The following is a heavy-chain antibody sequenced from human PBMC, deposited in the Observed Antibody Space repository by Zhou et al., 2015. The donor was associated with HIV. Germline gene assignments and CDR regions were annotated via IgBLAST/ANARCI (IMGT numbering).Heavy chain of an antibody. CDR1: GGTFSSYT. V-gene: IGHV1-69*02. CDR3: ASQLRSGSARPYYFDY. D-gene: IGHD1-26*01. CDR2: IIPILGIA. Sequence: QVQLVQSGAEVKKPGSSVKVSCKASGGTFSSYTISWVRQAPGQGLEWMGRIIPILGIANYAQKFQGRVTITADKSTSTAYMELSSLRSEDTAVYYCASQLRSGSARPYYFDYWGQGTLVTVSS. J-gene: IGHJ4*02.